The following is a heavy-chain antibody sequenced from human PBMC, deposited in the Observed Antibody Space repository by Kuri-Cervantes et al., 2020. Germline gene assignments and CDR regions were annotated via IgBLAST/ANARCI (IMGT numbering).Heavy chain of an antibody. CDR3: ARDPSWFGEVLGYYFDY. Sequence: GESLKISCAASGFTFSSYSMNWVRQAPGKGLEWVSSISSSSSYIYYADSVKGRFTISRDNAKNSLYLQMNSLRAEDTAVYYCARDPSWFGEVLGYYFDYWGQGTLVTVSS. V-gene: IGHV3-21*01. D-gene: IGHD3-10*01. CDR2: ISSSSSYI. CDR1: GFTFSSYS. J-gene: IGHJ4*02.